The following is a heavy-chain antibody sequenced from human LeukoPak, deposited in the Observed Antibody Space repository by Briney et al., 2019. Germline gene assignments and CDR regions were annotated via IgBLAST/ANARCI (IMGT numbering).Heavy chain of an antibody. CDR3: ARDHSSSWYPAGFDY. V-gene: IGHV1-18*01. Sequence: GASVKVSCKASGYTFTSYGISWVRQAPGQGLEWMGWIGAYNGNTNYAQKLQGRVTMTTDTSTSTAYMELRSLRSDDTAVYYCARDHSSSWYPAGFDYWGQGTLVTVPS. J-gene: IGHJ4*02. D-gene: IGHD6-13*01. CDR1: GYTFTSYG. CDR2: IGAYNGNT.